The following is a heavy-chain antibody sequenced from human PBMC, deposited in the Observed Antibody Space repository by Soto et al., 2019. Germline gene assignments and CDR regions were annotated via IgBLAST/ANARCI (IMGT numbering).Heavy chain of an antibody. D-gene: IGHD5-12*01. Sequence: PGGSLRLSCAASGFTFSSYGMHWVGQAPGKGLEWVAVISYDGSNKYYADSVKGRFTISRDNSKNTLYLQMNSLRAEDTAVYYCAKGGGYDETYFDYWGQGTLVTVSS. CDR2: ISYDGSNK. CDR1: GFTFSSYG. V-gene: IGHV3-30*18. J-gene: IGHJ4*02. CDR3: AKGGGYDETYFDY.